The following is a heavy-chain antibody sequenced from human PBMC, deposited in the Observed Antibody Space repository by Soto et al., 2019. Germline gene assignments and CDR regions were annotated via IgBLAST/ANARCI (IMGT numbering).Heavy chain of an antibody. D-gene: IGHD3-22*01. Sequence: ASVKVSCKASGYTFSNYAMHWVRQAPGQRLEWMGWINAGNGNTKYSQKFQGRVTITRDTSASTAYMELSSLRSEDTAVYYCARGERYYYDSSGYFGFDYWGQ. CDR1: GYTFSNYA. CDR3: ARGERYYYDSSGYFGFDY. V-gene: IGHV1-3*01. CDR2: INAGNGNT. J-gene: IGHJ4*01.